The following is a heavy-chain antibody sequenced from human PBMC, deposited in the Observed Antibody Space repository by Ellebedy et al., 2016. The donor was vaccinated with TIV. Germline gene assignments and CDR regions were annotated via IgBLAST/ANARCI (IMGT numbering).Heavy chain of an antibody. CDR2: ISWNSGSI. J-gene: IGHJ4*02. CDR1: GFTFSSYG. Sequence: GGSLRLXXAASGFTFSSYGMHWVRQAPGKGLEWVSGISWNSGSIGYADSVKGRFTISRDNAKNSLCLQMNSLRAEDTALYYCAKGLDSGTLYIDYWGQGTLVTVSS. D-gene: IGHD1-26*01. CDR3: AKGLDSGTLYIDY. V-gene: IGHV3-9*01.